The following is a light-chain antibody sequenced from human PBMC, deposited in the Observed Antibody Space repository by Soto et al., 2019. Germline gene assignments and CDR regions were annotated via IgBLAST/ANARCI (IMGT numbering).Light chain of an antibody. Sequence: QSVLTQPPSASGTPGQRVTISCSGSSSNIGSNYVYSYQQLPGTAPKLLIYRNNHRPSAVPDRFSGSKTGTSASLATGGLRSEDEADYYCAAWDDSLSGWVFGGGTKLTVL. V-gene: IGLV1-47*01. CDR1: SSNIGSNY. J-gene: IGLJ3*02. CDR3: AAWDDSLSGWV. CDR2: RNN.